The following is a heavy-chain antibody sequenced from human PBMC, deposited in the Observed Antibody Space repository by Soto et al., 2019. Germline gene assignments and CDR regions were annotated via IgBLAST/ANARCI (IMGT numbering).Heavy chain of an antibody. CDR3: ARGRAVAV. CDR2: IKADGSEK. J-gene: IGHJ4*02. D-gene: IGHD6-19*01. CDR1: GFTFSDFC. V-gene: IGHV3-7*02. Sequence: EVKLVESGGGLAQPGGSLRLSCVASGFTFSDFCMTWVRQAPGKGLEWVANIKADGSEKNYVDSVKGRFTISRDNANNSMSLQMSSLTAEDAGIYYCARGRAVAVWGQGTLVIVSS.